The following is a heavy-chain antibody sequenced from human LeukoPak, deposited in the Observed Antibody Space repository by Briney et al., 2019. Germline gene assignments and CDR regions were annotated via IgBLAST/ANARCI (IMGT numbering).Heavy chain of an antibody. CDR2: IWYDGSNK. D-gene: IGHD3-16*01. V-gene: IGHV3-33*08. CDR3: ARDGGVAGIDY. Sequence: GGSLRLSCAASGFTFSSYAMHWVRQAPGKGLEWVAVIWYDGSNKYYADSVKGRFTISRDNSKNTLYLQMNSLRAEDTAVYYCARDGGVAGIDYWGQGTLVTVSS. J-gene: IGHJ4*02. CDR1: GFTFSSYA.